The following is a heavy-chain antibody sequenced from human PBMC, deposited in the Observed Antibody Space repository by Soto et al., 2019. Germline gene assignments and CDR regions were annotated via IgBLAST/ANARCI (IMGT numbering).Heavy chain of an antibody. CDR1: GDSVSKYY. D-gene: IGHD4-17*01. J-gene: IGHJ6*02. V-gene: IGHV4-4*07. Sequence: PSETLSLTCTVSGDSVSKYYWNWIRQPAGKGLEWIGRIYTTRSPNYNPSLKSRVTMSVDTSKNQFSLKLNLTSVTAADTAVYYCARSPAYGDYANLDTWGQGTTVTVSS. CDR3: ARSPAYGDYANLDT. CDR2: IYTTRSP.